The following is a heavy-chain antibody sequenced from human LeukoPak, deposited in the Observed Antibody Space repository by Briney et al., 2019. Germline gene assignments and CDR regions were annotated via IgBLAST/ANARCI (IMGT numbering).Heavy chain of an antibody. CDR3: ARHQYSSAWPFDY. V-gene: IGHV4-59*08. D-gene: IGHD6-19*01. Sequence: SETLSLTCTVSGGSLSSYYWSWIRQPPVKGLGWIGYIYYSGSTNYNPSLKSRVTISVDTSKNQFSLKLSSMTAADTAVYYCARHQYSSAWPFDYWGQGTLVTVSS. J-gene: IGHJ4*02. CDR1: GGSLSSYY. CDR2: IYYSGST.